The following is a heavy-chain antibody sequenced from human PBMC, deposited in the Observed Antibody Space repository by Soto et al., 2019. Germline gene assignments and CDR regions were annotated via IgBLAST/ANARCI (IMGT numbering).Heavy chain of an antibody. V-gene: IGHV3-30-3*01. Sequence: GGSLRLSCAASGFTFSSYAMHWVRQAPGKGLEWVAVISYDGSNKYSADSVKGRFTISRDNAKNSLYLQMNSLGAEDTAVYYCAGGQDNLAVNFDYWGQGTPVTVSS. CDR2: ISYDGSNK. D-gene: IGHD1-1*01. CDR3: AGGQDNLAVNFDY. J-gene: IGHJ4*02. CDR1: GFTFSSYA.